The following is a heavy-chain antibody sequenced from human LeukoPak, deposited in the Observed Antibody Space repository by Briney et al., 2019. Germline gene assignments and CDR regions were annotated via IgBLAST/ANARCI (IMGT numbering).Heavy chain of an antibody. CDR2: IYYSGST. D-gene: IGHD3-10*01. Sequence: PSETLSLTCTVSGGSISSYYWSWIRQPPGKGLEWIGYIYYSGSTNYNPSLKSRVTISVDTSKNQFSLKLSSVTAADTAVYYCASSYYGSGSSFDYWGQGTLVTVSS. V-gene: IGHV4-59*01. CDR3: ASSYYGSGSSFDY. J-gene: IGHJ4*02. CDR1: GGSISSYY.